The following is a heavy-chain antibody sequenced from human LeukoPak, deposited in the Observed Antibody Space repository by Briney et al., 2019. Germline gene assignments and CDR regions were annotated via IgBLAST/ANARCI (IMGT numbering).Heavy chain of an antibody. CDR2: ISHDGSNR. CDR1: GITFNSYA. V-gene: IGHV3-30*04. J-gene: IGHJ4*02. CDR3: ASGYTYYYGSGSYH. D-gene: IGHD3-10*01. Sequence: GGSLRLSCAASGITFNSYAMHWVRQAPGKGLEWVAVISHDGSNRYYGGSVKGRFTISRDNSKNTLILQMDSLRAEDTAVYYCASGYTYYYGSGSYHWGQGTLVTVSS.